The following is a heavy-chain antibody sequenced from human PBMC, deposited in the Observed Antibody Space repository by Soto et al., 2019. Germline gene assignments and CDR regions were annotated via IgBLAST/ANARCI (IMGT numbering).Heavy chain of an antibody. CDR3: ASSYSGYGNDAFDI. CDR2: IYYSGST. CDR1: GGSISSYY. J-gene: IGHJ3*02. Sequence: SETLSLTCTVSGGSISSYYWSWIRQPPGKGLEWIGYIYYSGSTNYNPSLKSRVTISVDTSKNQFSLKLSSVTAADTAVYYCASSYSGYGNDAFDIWGQGTMVTVSS. D-gene: IGHD5-12*01. V-gene: IGHV4-59*08.